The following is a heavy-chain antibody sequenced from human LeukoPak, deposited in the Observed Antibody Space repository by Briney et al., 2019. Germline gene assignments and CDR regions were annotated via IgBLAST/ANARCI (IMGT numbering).Heavy chain of an antibody. Sequence: ASVTVSCKASGYTFTGYYMHWVRQAPGQGLEWMGWINPNSGGTNYAQTFQGRVTIARDTSISTAYMELSRLRSADTAVYYCARPLLYFDWLPDYWGQGTLVTVSS. J-gene: IGHJ4*02. CDR2: INPNSGGT. V-gene: IGHV1-2*02. D-gene: IGHD3-9*01. CDR3: ARPLLYFDWLPDY. CDR1: GYTFTGYY.